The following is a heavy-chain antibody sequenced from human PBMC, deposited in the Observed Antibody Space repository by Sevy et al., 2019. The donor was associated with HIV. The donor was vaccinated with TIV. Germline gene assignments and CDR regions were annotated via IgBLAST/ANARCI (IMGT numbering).Heavy chain of an antibody. CDR1: GFTFSSYW. Sequence: GGSLRLSCAASGFTFSSYWMSWVRQAPGKGLEWVANIKPDGSEQFYVESVKGRFTVSRDNAERSAYLQMNSLRAEDTSLYYCARGDFSEKGSRSGFFVEAFDIWGQGTMVTVSS. D-gene: IGHD3-22*01. CDR2: IKPDGSEQ. V-gene: IGHV3-7*01. J-gene: IGHJ3*02. CDR3: ARGDFSEKGSRSGFFVEAFDI.